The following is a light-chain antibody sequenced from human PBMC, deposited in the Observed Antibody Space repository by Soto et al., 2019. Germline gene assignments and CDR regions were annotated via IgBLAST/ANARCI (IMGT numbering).Light chain of an antibody. Sequence: EIVLTQSPGTLSLSPGERATLSCRASQSVSGNYLAWYQQKPGQAPRLLIHSASSRATGIPDRFSGSGSGTDFPLTTSRLEPDDFAVYYCQQHGGSPWYTFGQGTKVEVK. J-gene: IGKJ2*01. CDR3: QQHGGSPWYT. CDR2: SAS. CDR1: QSVSGNY. V-gene: IGKV3-20*01.